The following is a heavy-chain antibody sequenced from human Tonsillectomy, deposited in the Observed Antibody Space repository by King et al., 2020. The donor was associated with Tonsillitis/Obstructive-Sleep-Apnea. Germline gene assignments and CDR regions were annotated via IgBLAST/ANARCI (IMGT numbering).Heavy chain of an antibody. J-gene: IGHJ6*03. CDR2: VDPEDGET. CDR1: GYTFTELS. Sequence: QLVQSGAEVKKPGASVKVSCKVSGYTFTELSMHWVRRAPGKGLEWMGGVDPEDGETIYAQKFQGRVTMTEDTSTDTAYMELSSLRSEDTAVYYCATECSSTSCPHSRYYYYMDVWGKGTTVTVSS. D-gene: IGHD2-2*01. V-gene: IGHV1-24*01. CDR3: ATECSSTSCPHSRYYYYMDV.